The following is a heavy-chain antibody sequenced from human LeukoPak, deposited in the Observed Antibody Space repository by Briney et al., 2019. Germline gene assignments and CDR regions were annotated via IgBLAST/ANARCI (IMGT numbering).Heavy chain of an antibody. CDR3: AKVAAAGYDWFDP. J-gene: IGHJ5*02. D-gene: IGHD6-13*01. V-gene: IGHV3-7*05. CDR2: IKQDGSEK. CDR1: GFTFSTYW. Sequence: SGGSLRLSCAASGFTFSTYWMNWVRQAPGKGLEWVANIKQDGSEKYYVDSVKGRFTISRDNSKNTLYLQMNSLRAEDTAVYYCAKVAAAGYDWFDPWGQGTLVTVSS.